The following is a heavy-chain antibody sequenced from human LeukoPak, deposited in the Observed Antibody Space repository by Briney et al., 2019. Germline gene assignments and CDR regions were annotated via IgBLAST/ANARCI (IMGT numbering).Heavy chain of an antibody. CDR2: IGGRGDGI. CDR3: AREIPGRIAADC. CDR1: GFTFSNYS. D-gene: IGHD2-15*01. V-gene: IGHV3-48*01. Sequence: GGSLILSCAASGFTFSNYSMNWVRQAPGKGLEWISYIGGRGDGISYADSVKGRFIVSRDNAKNSLFLQMNRLRGEDTAIYFCAREIPGRIAADCWGQGTLVTVSS. J-gene: IGHJ4*02.